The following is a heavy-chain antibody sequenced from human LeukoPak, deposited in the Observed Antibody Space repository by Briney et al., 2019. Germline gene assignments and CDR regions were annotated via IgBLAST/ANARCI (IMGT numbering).Heavy chain of an antibody. Sequence: PSETLSLTCTVSGGSISSGDYYWSWLRQPPGKGLEWIGYIYYSGSTYYNPSLKSRVTISVDTSKNQFLLKLSSVTAADTAVYYCARDPKPTIFGVASFDYWGQGTLVTVSS. V-gene: IGHV4-30-4*08. CDR3: ARDPKPTIFGVASFDY. J-gene: IGHJ4*02. CDR2: IYYSGST. CDR1: GGSISSGDYY. D-gene: IGHD3-3*01.